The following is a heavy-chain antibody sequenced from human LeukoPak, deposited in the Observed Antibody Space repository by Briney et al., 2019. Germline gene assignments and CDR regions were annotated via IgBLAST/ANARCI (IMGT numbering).Heavy chain of an antibody. CDR3: ARVAATNDAFDI. CDR1: AYTFTAYY. D-gene: IGHD2-15*01. CDR2: LNPNSGGT. J-gene: IGHJ3*02. V-gene: IGHV1-2*02. Sequence: ASVKVSCKASAYTFTAYYMHWVRQAPGQGLEWMGWLNPNSGGTNYAQKFHGRVTLTRDTSISTAHMELSSLRYDDTAVFYCARVAATNDAFDIWGQGTMVSVSS.